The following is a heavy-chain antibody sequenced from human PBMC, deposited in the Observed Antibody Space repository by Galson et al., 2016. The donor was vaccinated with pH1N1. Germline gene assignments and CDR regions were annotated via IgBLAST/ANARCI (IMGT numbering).Heavy chain of an antibody. CDR1: GLTFNSYA. D-gene: IGHD6-25*01. V-gene: IGHV3-23*01. CDR3: ARAGRLLGPYHYSAMDV. CDR2: ISGSGGGT. Sequence: SLRLSCAASGLTFNSYAMTWVRQAPGKGLEWVSAISGSGGGTKYADSVKGRFTISRDNSKNTLFLQMNSLRAEDTAVYYCARAGRLLGPYHYSAMDVWGQGTTVTVSS. J-gene: IGHJ6*02.